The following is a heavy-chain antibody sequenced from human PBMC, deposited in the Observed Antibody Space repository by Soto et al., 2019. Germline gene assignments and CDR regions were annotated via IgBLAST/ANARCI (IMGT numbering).Heavy chain of an antibody. D-gene: IGHD5-18*01. J-gene: IGHJ6*02. V-gene: IGHV3-30-3*01. CDR2: ISYDGSDK. CDR3: ARDTGPNGYNYYYFGMDV. CDR1: GFTFSNHA. Sequence: PGGSLRLSCAASGFTFSNHAMHWVRQAPGKGLEWVAVISYDGSDKYNANSVKGRFTISRDNSKNTLYLQMNSLRAEDTAVYYCARDTGPNGYNYYYFGMDVWGQGTTVTVSS.